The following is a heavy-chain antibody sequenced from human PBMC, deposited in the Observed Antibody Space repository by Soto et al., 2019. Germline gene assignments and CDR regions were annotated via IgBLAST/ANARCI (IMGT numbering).Heavy chain of an antibody. Sequence: QVQLQESGPGLVKPSQTLSLTCTVSGGSISSGGYYWSWIRQHPGKGLEWIGYIYYSGSTYYNPSLKSRVTISVDTSKNQFSLKLSSVTAADTAVYYCARDQITMKYYYYGMDVWGQGTTVTVSS. V-gene: IGHV4-31*03. D-gene: IGHD3-22*01. CDR1: GGSISSGGYY. CDR3: ARDQITMKYYYYGMDV. CDR2: IYYSGST. J-gene: IGHJ6*02.